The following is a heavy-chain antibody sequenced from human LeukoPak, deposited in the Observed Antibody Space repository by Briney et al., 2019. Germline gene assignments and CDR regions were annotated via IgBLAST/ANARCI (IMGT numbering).Heavy chain of an antibody. Sequence: SETLSLTCTVSGGSLSTSTYYWGWIRQPPGKGLAWIGSIYFTGSAYYNPSLKSRVTISVDTSKNQFSLKLSSVTGADTAVYLCARWRYYYDTSGYHYGAWDCWGQGTLVTVSS. D-gene: IGHD3-22*01. CDR2: IYFTGSA. V-gene: IGHV4-39*01. J-gene: IGHJ4*02. CDR1: GGSLSTSTYY. CDR3: ARWRYYYDTSGYHYGAWDC.